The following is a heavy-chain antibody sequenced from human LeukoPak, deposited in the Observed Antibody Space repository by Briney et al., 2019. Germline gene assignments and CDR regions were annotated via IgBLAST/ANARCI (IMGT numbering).Heavy chain of an antibody. CDR2: IKSKTDGGTT. J-gene: IGHJ4*02. CDR1: GFTFSNAW. Sequence: GGSLRLSCAASGFTFSNAWMSWVRQAPGKGLEWVGRIKSKTDGGTTDYAAPVKGRLTISRDDSKNTLYLQMNSLKTEDTAVYYCTTEGNYFVPPDYWGQGTLVTVSS. CDR3: TTEGNYFVPPDY. D-gene: IGHD2/OR15-2a*01. V-gene: IGHV3-15*01.